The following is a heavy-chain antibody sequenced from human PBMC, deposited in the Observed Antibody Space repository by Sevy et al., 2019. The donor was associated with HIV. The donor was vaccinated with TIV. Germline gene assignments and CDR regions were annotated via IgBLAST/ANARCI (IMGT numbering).Heavy chain of an antibody. J-gene: IGHJ3*02. D-gene: IGHD3-10*01. Sequence: GGSLRLSCAASGFTFSSYTINWVRQAPGKGLEWVSSISSSTSYIYYADSLKGRFTISRDNAKNSLFLQMNSLRAEDTAVYYCAILWFGECDTFDIWGQGTMVTVSS. CDR1: GFTFSSYT. CDR3: AILWFGECDTFDI. CDR2: ISSSTSYI. V-gene: IGHV3-21*01.